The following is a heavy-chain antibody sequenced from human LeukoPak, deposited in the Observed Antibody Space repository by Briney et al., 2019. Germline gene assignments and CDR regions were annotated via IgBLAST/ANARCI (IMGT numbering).Heavy chain of an antibody. D-gene: IGHD5-12*01. CDR3: AREGYSGYDSTLYYFDY. V-gene: IGHV4-59*01. Sequence: SETLSLTCTVSGGSISSYYWSWIRQPPGKGLEWIGYIYYSGSTNYNPSLKSRVTISVDTSKNQFSLKLSSVTASDTAVYYCAREGYSGYDSTLYYFDYWGQGTLVTVCS. J-gene: IGHJ4*02. CDR1: GGSISSYY. CDR2: IYYSGST.